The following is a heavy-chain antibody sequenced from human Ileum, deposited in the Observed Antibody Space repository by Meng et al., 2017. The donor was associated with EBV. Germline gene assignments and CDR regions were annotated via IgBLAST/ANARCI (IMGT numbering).Heavy chain of an antibody. CDR1: GASISSNNW. V-gene: IGHV4-4*02. CDR3: ARGSDYVWGI. J-gene: IGHJ4*02. Sequence: GQLQGSGPGLVKPSGTRSLTLAVSGASISSNNWWSWVRQSPGKGLEWIAEIHHSGTTTYNPSLKSRVTISVDKSENHFSLKLTSVTAADTAVYYCARGSDYVWGIWGQGTLVTVSS. CDR2: IHHSGTT. D-gene: IGHD3-16*01.